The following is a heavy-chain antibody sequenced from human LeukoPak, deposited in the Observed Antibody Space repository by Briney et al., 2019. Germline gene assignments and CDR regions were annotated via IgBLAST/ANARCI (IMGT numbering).Heavy chain of an antibody. J-gene: IGHJ5*02. CDR3: ARRTSDYEGGYYYGGGWFDP. CDR2: IYYSGDT. V-gene: IGHV4-59*08. Sequence: SETLSLTCIVSGGSITSDYWTWIRQTPGKGLEWIGHIYYSGDTNYNPSLSSRATISVDTSKNQVSLTLTSVTAADTAVYYCARRTSDYEGGYYYGGGWFDPWGQGPLVTVSS. CDR1: GGSITSDY. D-gene: IGHD3-22*01.